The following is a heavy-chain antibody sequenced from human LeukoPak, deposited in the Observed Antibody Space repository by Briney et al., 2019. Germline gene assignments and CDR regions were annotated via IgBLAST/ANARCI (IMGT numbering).Heavy chain of an antibody. D-gene: IGHD4-11*01. V-gene: IGHV1-2*02. CDR2: INPNSGGT. Sequence: ASVKVSCKASGYTFTGYYMHWVRQAPGQGLEWVGWINPNSGGTNYAQKFRGRVTMTRDTSISTAYMELSRLRSDDTAVYYCARDGRETVTNFDYWGQGTLVTVSS. CDR1: GYTFTGYY. J-gene: IGHJ4*02. CDR3: ARDGRETVTNFDY.